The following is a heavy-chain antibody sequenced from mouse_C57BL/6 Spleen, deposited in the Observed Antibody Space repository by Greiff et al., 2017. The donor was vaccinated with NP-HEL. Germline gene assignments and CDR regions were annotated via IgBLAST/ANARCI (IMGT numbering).Heavy chain of an antibody. J-gene: IGHJ2*01. CDR2: IYPGNSDT. Sequence: DVQLVESGTVLARPGASVKMSCKTSGYTFTSYWMHWVKQRPGQGLEWIGAIYPGNSDTSYNQKFKGKAKLTAVTSASTAYMELSSLTNEDSAVYYCTMAKLGRDWYFDYWGQGTTLTVSS. CDR1: GYTFTSYW. V-gene: IGHV1-5*01. D-gene: IGHD4-1*01. CDR3: TMAKLGRDWYFDY.